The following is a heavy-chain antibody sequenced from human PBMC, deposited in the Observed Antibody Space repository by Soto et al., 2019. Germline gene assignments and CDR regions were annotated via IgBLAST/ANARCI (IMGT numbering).Heavy chain of an antibody. CDR3: ASDSFDY. V-gene: IGHV3-30-3*01. CDR1: GFNFSSYA. J-gene: IGHJ4*02. CDR2: ISYDGSNK. Sequence: GGSLRLSCAASGFNFSSYAMNWVRQAPGKGLEWVALISYDGSNKYYADSVKGRFTISRDNSKNTLYLQMNSLRAEDTAVYYCASDSFDYWGQGTLVTVSS.